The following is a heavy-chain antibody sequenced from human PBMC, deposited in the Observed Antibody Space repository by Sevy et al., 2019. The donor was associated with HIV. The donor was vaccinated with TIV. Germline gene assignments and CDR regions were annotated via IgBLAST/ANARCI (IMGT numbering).Heavy chain of an antibody. CDR3: VKDFGGPTDY. CDR2: MNEDGSVT. V-gene: IGHV3-74*01. D-gene: IGHD3-16*01. CDR1: GFSITSYW. Sequence: GGSLRLSCAGSGFSITSYWMHWVRQAPGKGLVWVSRMNEDGSVTNHADSVRGRSTISRDIAKNTLYLQMKSLSVDDTAVYYCVKDFGGPTDYWGQGNVVTVSS. J-gene: IGHJ4*02.